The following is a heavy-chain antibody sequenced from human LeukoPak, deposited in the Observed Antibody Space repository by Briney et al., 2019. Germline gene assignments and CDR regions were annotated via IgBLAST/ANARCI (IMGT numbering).Heavy chain of an antibody. V-gene: IGHV3-23*01. CDR3: ARVMTTVTYEGGNNWLDP. CDR2: ISASGGST. D-gene: IGHD4-17*01. CDR1: GFTFSSYA. Sequence: PGGSLRLSCAASGFTFSSYAMSWVRQAPGKGLEWVSAISASGGSTYYADSVKGRFTFSRDNSKNTLYLQMNSLRAEDTAVYYCARVMTTVTYEGGNNWLDPWGQGTLVTVSS. J-gene: IGHJ5*02.